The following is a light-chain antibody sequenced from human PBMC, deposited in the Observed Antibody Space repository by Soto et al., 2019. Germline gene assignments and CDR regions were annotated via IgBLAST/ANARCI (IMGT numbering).Light chain of an antibody. V-gene: IGKV1-33*01. CDR1: QDISNY. CDR3: QQYDDTPIT. CDR2: DAS. Sequence: DIQMTQSPSSLSASVGDRLTITCQASQDISNYLNWYQQKPGKAPKLLISDASILETGVPSRFSGSGSGTYFTFTISNLQPEDIATYYCQQYDDTPITFGQGTRLDIK. J-gene: IGKJ5*01.